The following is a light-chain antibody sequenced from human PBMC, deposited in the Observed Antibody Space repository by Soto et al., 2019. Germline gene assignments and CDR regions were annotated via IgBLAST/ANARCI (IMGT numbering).Light chain of an antibody. J-gene: IGLJ2*01. Sequence: QSVLTQPRSVSGSPGQSVTISCTGTSSDVGAYNYVSWYQQHPGKAPKLIIHDVTKRPSGVPDRFSGSKSGNTASLTISGLQAEDEADYYCCSYAGRYVLFGGGTKVTVL. CDR3: CSYAGRYVL. CDR1: SSDVGAYNY. CDR2: DVT. V-gene: IGLV2-11*01.